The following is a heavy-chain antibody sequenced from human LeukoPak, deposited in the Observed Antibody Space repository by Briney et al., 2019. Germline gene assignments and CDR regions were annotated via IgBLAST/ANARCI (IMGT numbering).Heavy chain of an antibody. CDR2: ISGNGHTT. CDR1: GLSGVTFSNYA. Sequence: GASLRLSCAASGLSGVTFSNYALNWVRQAPGKGLEWVSDISGNGHTTNYADSVKGRFSISRDNSKTTLYLQMSSLRVEDTAVYYCARDLILWFGEFDYYYYGMDVWGQGTTVTVSS. V-gene: IGHV3-23*01. CDR3: ARDLILWFGEFDYYYYGMDV. J-gene: IGHJ6*02. D-gene: IGHD3-10*01.